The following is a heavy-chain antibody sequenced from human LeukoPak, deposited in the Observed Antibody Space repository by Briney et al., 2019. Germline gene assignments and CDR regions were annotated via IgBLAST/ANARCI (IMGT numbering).Heavy chain of an antibody. J-gene: IGHJ4*02. CDR3: ARVFGQLERQGALDY. Sequence: GGSLRLSCAASGSTFSTYTMNWVRQAPGKGLEWVSSVSSTSSYIYYADSMKGRFTISRDNAKNSLYLQMNSLRVEDTAVYYCARVFGQLERQGALDYWGQGTLVTVSS. CDR2: VSSTSSYI. V-gene: IGHV3-21*01. CDR1: GSTFSTYT. D-gene: IGHD1-1*01.